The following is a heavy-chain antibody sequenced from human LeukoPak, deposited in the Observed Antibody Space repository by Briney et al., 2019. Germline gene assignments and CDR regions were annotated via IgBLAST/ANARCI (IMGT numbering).Heavy chain of an antibody. Sequence: ASVKVSCKASGYTFTAYYMHWVRQAPGQGLEWMGWINPNSGGTDYAPKFQGRVTMNRGTSITTAYVELSGLRSDDTAVYYCARGLLVGGSGSEHDYWGQGTLVTVSS. CDR1: GYTFTAYY. J-gene: IGHJ4*02. CDR3: ARGLLVGGSGSEHDY. D-gene: IGHD3-10*01. V-gene: IGHV1-2*02. CDR2: INPNSGGT.